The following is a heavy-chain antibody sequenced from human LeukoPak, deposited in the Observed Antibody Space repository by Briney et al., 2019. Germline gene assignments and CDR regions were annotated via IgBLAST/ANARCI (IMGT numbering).Heavy chain of an antibody. J-gene: IGHJ4*02. Sequence: PSETLSLTCAVYGGSFSGYYWSWIRQPPGKGLEWIGEINHSGSTNYNPSLKSRVTISVDTSKNQFSLKLSSVTAADTAVYYCARGGGNYDSSGYPSPRFDYWGQGTLVTVSS. V-gene: IGHV4-34*01. CDR3: ARGGGNYDSSGYPSPRFDY. CDR1: GGSFSGYY. D-gene: IGHD3-22*01. CDR2: INHSGST.